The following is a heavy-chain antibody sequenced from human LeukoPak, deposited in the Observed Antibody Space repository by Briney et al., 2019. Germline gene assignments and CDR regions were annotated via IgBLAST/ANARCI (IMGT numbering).Heavy chain of an antibody. Sequence: ASVKVSCKASGYTFTGYYMHWVRQAPGQGLEWMGRINPNSGGTNYAQKFQGRVTVTRDTSISTAYMELSRLRSDDTAVYYCARGRLARKPVAATLYYFDYWGQGTLVTVSS. CDR2: INPNSGGT. V-gene: IGHV1-2*06. CDR3: ARGRLARKPVAATLYYFDY. CDR1: GYTFTGYY. J-gene: IGHJ4*02. D-gene: IGHD6-19*01.